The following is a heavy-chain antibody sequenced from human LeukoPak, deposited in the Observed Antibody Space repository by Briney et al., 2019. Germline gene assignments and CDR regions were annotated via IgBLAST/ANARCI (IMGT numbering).Heavy chain of an antibody. J-gene: IGHJ4*02. CDR1: GFTFSSYG. CDR2: IWYDGSNK. CDR3: ARGIQLSDY. V-gene: IGHV3-33*01. D-gene: IGHD5-18*01. Sequence: GGSLRLSCAASGFTFSSYGMHWVRQAPGKGPEWVAVIWYDGSNKYYADSVKGRFTISRDNSKNTLFLQMNSLRAEDTAVFYCARGIQLSDYWGQGTLVTVSS.